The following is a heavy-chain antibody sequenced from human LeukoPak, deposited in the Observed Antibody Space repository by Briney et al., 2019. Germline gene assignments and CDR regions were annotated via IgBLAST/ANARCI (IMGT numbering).Heavy chain of an antibody. V-gene: IGHV3-23*01. D-gene: IGHD2-2*01. CDR2: ISGSGGTT. J-gene: IGHJ4*02. CDR3: AKSCCSTSSCYDGFDC. CDR1: GFPFSTYA. Sequence: GGSLRLSCAASGFPFSTYAMSWVRQAPGKGLEWVSGISGSGGTTYYADSVKGRFTISRDNSKNTLYLQMNSLRAEDTAVYYWAKSCCSTSSCYDGFDCWGQGTLVTVSS.